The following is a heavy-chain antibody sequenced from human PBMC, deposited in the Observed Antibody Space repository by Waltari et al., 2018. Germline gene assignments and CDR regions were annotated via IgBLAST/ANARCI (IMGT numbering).Heavy chain of an antibody. J-gene: IGHJ4*02. CDR1: GFTCCNNW. V-gene: IGHV3-7*01. CDR2: ISEDASER. D-gene: IGHD4-4*01. Sequence: EVQLVESGGNLVSPGGSQRFSCVASGFTCCNNWMSWVRQATGKGLEWVAKISEDASERYYVDSVKGRFTISRDNAKNSLYLEMNSLRAEDTAMYYCARDIAYSLDYWGQGTLVTVSS. CDR3: ARDIAYSLDY.